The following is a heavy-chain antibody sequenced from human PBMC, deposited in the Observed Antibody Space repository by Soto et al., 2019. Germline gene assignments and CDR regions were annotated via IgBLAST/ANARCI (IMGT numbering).Heavy chain of an antibody. CDR2: IYPGDSDT. V-gene: IGHV5-51*01. D-gene: IGHD6-13*01. CDR1: GYSFTSYW. Sequence: EVQLVQSGAEVKKPGESLKISCKGSGYSFTSYWIGWVRQMPGKGLEWMGIIYPGDSDTRYSPSFQGQVTISADKSISTAYLQWSSLKAPDTAMYYCARTSAAGKYYYGLDVWGQGTTVTVSS. CDR3: ARTSAAGKYYYGLDV. J-gene: IGHJ6*02.